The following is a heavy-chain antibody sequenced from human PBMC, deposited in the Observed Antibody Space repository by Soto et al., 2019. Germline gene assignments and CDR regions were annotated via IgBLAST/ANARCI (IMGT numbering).Heavy chain of an antibody. CDR2: ISVYNGDT. J-gene: IGHJ4*02. D-gene: IGHD3-10*01. CDR1: GYTFTSHG. V-gene: IGHV1-18*01. CDR3: ARGRFGELFFDD. Sequence: ASVKVSCKASGYTFTSHGISWVRQAPGQGLEWMGWISVYNGDTNYAQKLQGRVTMTTDTSTSTAYMELRNLRSDDTAVYYCARGRFGELFFDDWGQGTLVTVSS.